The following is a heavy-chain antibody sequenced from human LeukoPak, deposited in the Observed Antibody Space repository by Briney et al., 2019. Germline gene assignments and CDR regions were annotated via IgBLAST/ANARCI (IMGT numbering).Heavy chain of an antibody. CDR2: INHSGST. CDR3: ARGSIQLWLQVYYGMDV. CDR1: GGSFSGYY. D-gene: IGHD5-18*01. Sequence: SETLSLTCAVYGGSFSGYYWSWIRQPPGKGLEWIGEINHSGSTNYNPSLKSRVTISVDTSKNQFSLKLSSVTAADTAVYYCARGSIQLWLQVYYGMDVWGQGTTVTVSS. V-gene: IGHV4-34*01. J-gene: IGHJ6*02.